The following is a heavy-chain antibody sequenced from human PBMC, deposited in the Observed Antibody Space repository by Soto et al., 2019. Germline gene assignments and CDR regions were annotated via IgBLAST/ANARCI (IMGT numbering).Heavy chain of an antibody. J-gene: IGHJ4*02. D-gene: IGHD3-9*01. V-gene: IGHV1-69*08. CDR1: GGTFSSYT. CDR3: ARDSYYDILTGYYPLDY. CDR2: IIPILGIA. Sequence: QVQLVQSGAEVKKPGSSVKVSCKASGGTFSSYTISWVRQAPGQGLEWMGRIIPILGIANYAQKFQGRVTITADKSTSTAYMVLSSLRSEDTAVYYCARDSYYDILTGYYPLDYWGQGTLVTVSS.